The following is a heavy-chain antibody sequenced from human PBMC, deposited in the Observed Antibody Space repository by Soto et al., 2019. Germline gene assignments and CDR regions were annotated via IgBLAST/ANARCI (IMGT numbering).Heavy chain of an antibody. V-gene: IGHV4-34*01. Sequence: SETLSLTCAVYGGSFNDYYWSWIRQPPGKGLEWIGEISHSGSAYYLPSLKSRVTTSVDTSKNQFSLKLTSVTAADTALYFCARGRPVLQWFGDSAQVISFGIDVWGQGTMVTVSS. D-gene: IGHD3-10*01. CDR2: ISHSGSA. CDR3: ARGRPVLQWFGDSAQVISFGIDV. CDR1: GGSFNDYY. J-gene: IGHJ6*02.